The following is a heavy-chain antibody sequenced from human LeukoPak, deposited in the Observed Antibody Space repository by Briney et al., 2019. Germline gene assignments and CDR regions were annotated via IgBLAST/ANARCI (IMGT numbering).Heavy chain of an antibody. CDR1: GYTFTNYG. J-gene: IGHJ3*02. D-gene: IGHD6-6*01. Sequence: ASVKVSCKASGYTFTNYGISWVRQAPGQGLDWMGWISAYNGNKVYAQGLQGRVTMTTDTSTSTAYMELRSLGSDDTAVYYCARDRWSSSSSEGALDIWGQGTMVTVSS. CDR3: ARDRWSSSSSEGALDI. CDR2: ISAYNGNK. V-gene: IGHV1-18*01.